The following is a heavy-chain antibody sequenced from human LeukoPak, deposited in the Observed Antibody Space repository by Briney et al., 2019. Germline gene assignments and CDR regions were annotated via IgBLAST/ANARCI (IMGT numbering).Heavy chain of an antibody. J-gene: IGHJ4*02. CDR1: GGSISSYY. CDR2: IYYSGST. V-gene: IGHV4-59*06. Sequence: SETLSLTCTVSGGSISSYYWSWIRQPPGKGLECIGYIYYSGSTYYNPSLKSRVTISVYTSKNQFSLKLSSVTAADTAVYYCASIDGYSDYYFDYWGQGTLVTVSS. CDR3: ASIDGYSDYYFDY. D-gene: IGHD5-24*01.